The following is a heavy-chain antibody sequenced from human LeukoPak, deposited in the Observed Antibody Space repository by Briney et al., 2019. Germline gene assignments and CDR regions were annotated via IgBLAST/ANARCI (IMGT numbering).Heavy chain of an antibody. D-gene: IGHD7-27*01. CDR3: ARGSDTGTSRFDY. Sequence: GGSLRLSCEASGFSFSSYSINWVRQSPGKGLEWISYISSSGSSIYYADSVKGRFAISRDNAKNSVYLQMNSLGVEDTAVYYCARGSDTGTSRFDYWGQGTLVTVSS. CDR1: GFSFSSYS. J-gene: IGHJ4*02. CDR2: ISSSGSSI. V-gene: IGHV3-48*01.